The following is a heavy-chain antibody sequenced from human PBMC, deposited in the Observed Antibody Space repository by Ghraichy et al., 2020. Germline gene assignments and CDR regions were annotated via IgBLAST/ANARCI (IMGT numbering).Heavy chain of an antibody. CDR1: GGSFSGYY. V-gene: IGHV4-34*01. Sequence: SETLSLTCAVYGGSFSGYYWSWIRQPPGKGLEWIGEINHSGSTNYNPSLKSRVTISVDTSKNQFSLKLSSVTAADTAVYYCARSHSVGRITMTRRRGGGWFDPWGQGTLVTVSS. CDR3: ARSHSVGRITMTRRRGGGWFDP. J-gene: IGHJ5*02. CDR2: INHSGST. D-gene: IGHD3-22*01.